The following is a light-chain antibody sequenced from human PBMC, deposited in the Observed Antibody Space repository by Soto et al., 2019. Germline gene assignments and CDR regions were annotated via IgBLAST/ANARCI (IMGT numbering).Light chain of an antibody. Sequence: EIVLTQSPGTLSLSPGARATLSCRASQSVSSNYLAWYQQKPGQAPRLLIYAASTKATGIPDRFSGSGSGTDFTLTISRLDPEDLAVYYCQQYGSSLPWTFGQGTKVEIK. V-gene: IGKV3-20*01. J-gene: IGKJ1*01. CDR3: QQYGSSLPWT. CDR1: QSVSSNY. CDR2: AAS.